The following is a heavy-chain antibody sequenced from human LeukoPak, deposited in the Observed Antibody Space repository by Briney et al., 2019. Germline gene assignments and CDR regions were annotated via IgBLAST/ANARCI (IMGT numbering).Heavy chain of an antibody. CDR1: GFTFSSYT. CDR2: ISDTSTYI. J-gene: IGHJ3*01. V-gene: IGHV3-21*01. D-gene: IGHD6-25*01. CDR3: ARGMRQIDDAFDL. Sequence: GGSLRLSCAASGFTFSSYTMNWVRQAPGKGLEWVSSISDTSTYIHDADSVKDRFTVFRDNANKSLYLQMNSLRAEDTAMYYCARGMRQIDDAFDLWGQGTMVTVSS.